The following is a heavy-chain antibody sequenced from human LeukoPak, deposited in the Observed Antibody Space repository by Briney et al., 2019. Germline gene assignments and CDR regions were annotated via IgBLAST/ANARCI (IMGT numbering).Heavy chain of an antibody. CDR2: ISYDGSNK. CDR3: AKDQYSSGWHSFDY. V-gene: IGHV3-30*18. CDR1: GFTFSSYG. J-gene: IGHJ4*02. D-gene: IGHD6-19*01. Sequence: GGSLRLSCAASGFTFSSYGMHWVRQAPGKGLEWVAVISYDGSNKYYADSVKGRFTISRDNAKNSLYLQMNSLRAEDTALYYCAKDQYSSGWHSFDYWGQGTLVTVSS.